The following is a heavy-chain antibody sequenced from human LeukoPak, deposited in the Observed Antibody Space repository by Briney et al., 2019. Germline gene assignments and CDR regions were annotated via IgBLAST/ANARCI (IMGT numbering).Heavy chain of an antibody. CDR1: GFTFDDYA. CDR3: AKDLIRESGWYHMGY. Sequence: GGSLRLSCAASGFTFDDYAMHWVRQAPGNGLEWVSGISWNSGSIGYADSVKGRFTISRDNAKNSLYLQMNSLRAEDTALYYCAKDLIRESGWYHMGYWGQGTLVTVSS. J-gene: IGHJ4*02. V-gene: IGHV3-9*01. CDR2: ISWNSGSI. D-gene: IGHD6-19*01.